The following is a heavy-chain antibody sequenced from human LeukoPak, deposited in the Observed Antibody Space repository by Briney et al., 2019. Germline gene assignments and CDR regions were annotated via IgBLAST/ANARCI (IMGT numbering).Heavy chain of an antibody. CDR1: GFTFDDYA. CDR2: ISWNSGSI. V-gene: IGHV3-9*01. D-gene: IGHD3-10*01. J-gene: IGHJ4*02. Sequence: GGSLRLSCAASGFTFDDYAMHWVRQAPGKGLEWVSGISWNSGSIGYADSVKGRFTISRDNAKHSLYLQMNSLRAEDTALYYCAKASPPDGFGEFFDYWGQGTLVTVSS. CDR3: AKASPPDGFGEFFDY.